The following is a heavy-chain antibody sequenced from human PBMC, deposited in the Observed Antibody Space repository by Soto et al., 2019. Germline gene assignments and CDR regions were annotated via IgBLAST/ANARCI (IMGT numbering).Heavy chain of an antibody. D-gene: IGHD3-10*01. V-gene: IGHV1-3*01. J-gene: IGHJ4*02. CDR3: TRDALYYYGSGSYYSSGKYYFDY. Sequence: GASVKVSCKASGYTFTSYAMHWVRQAPGQRLEWMGWINAGNGNTKYSQKFQGRVTITRDTSASTAYMELSSLRSEDTAVYYCTRDALYYYGSGSYYSSGKYYFDYWGQGTLVTVSS. CDR1: GYTFTSYA. CDR2: INAGNGNT.